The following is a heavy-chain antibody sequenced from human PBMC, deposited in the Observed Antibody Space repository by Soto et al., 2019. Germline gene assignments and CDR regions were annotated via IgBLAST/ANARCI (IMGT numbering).Heavy chain of an antibody. Sequence: SETLSLTCAVYGGSFSGYYWSWIRQPPGKGLEWIGEINHSGSTNYNPSLKSRVTISVDTSKNQFSLKLSSVTAADTAVYYCARGPRIAAAGAYYYYGMDVWGQGTTVT. CDR2: INHSGST. CDR1: GGSFSGYY. CDR3: ARGPRIAAAGAYYYYGMDV. V-gene: IGHV4-34*01. J-gene: IGHJ6*02. D-gene: IGHD6-13*01.